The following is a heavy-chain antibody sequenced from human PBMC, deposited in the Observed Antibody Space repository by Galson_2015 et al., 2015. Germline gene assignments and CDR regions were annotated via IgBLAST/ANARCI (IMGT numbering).Heavy chain of an antibody. D-gene: IGHD2-21*02. J-gene: IGHJ4*02. V-gene: IGHV3-21*06. CDR2: ISSRNTYI. CDR1: GFTFGSYS. CDR3: ARDGPVVSAGAIDY. Sequence: SLRLSCAASGFTFGSYSMNWVRQAPGKGLEWVSSISSRNTYIYYADSVKGRFAISRDNANNTLYLQMNSLRAEGTAIYHCARDGPVVSAGAIDYWGQGVLVTVSS.